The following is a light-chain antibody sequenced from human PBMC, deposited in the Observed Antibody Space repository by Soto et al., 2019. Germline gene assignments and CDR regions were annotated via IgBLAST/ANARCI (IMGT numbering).Light chain of an antibody. CDR1: QDISIY. J-gene: IGKJ2*01. Sequence: DIQMTQSPSSLSASVGDRVTITCQASQDISIYLNWYQQKPGKAPKLLIYDASNLETGVPSRFSGSGSRTDFTFTISSLQPEDIATYYCQQYDNLPPYTFGQGTKLEIK. CDR2: DAS. V-gene: IGKV1-33*01. CDR3: QQYDNLPPYT.